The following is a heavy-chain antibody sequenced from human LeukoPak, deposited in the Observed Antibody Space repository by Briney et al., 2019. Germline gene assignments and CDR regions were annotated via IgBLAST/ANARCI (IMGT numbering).Heavy chain of an antibody. D-gene: IGHD3-9*01. J-gene: IGHJ4*02. CDR3: ARAAPPERYFDYYFDY. V-gene: IGHV4-59*11. Sequence: SETLSLTCTVSGGSISSHYWSWIRQPPGKGLEWIGYIYYSGSTKYNPSLKSRVTISVDSSKNQFSLKLSSVTAADTAVYYCARAAPPERYFDYYFDYWGQGTLVTVSS. CDR1: GGSISSHY. CDR2: IYYSGST.